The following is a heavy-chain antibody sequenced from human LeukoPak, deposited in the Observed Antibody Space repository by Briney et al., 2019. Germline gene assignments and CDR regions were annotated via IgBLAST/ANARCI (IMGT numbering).Heavy chain of an antibody. CDR1: GYSISSGYY. CDR2: IYHSGST. CDR3: ARAPDYGGNSGQDYYYYYMDV. V-gene: IGHV4-38-2*02. J-gene: IGHJ6*03. Sequence: PSETLSLTCTVSGYSISSGYYWGWIRQPPGKGLEWIGSIYHSGSTYYNPFLKSRVTISVDTSKNQFSLKLSSVTAADTAVYYCARAPDYGGNSGQDYYYYYMDVWGKGTTVTVSS. D-gene: IGHD4-23*01.